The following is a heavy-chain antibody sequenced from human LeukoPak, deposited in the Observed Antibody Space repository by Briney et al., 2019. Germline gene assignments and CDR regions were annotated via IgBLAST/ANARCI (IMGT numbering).Heavy chain of an antibody. CDR3: ARSGIAVAGKFDP. D-gene: IGHD6-19*01. CDR1: GFTFSSYT. CDR2: ISSSSSYI. V-gene: IGHV3-21*06. J-gene: IGHJ5*02. Sequence: SGGSLRLSCAASGFTFSSYTMNWVRQAPGKGLEWVSSISSSSSYIYYADSVKGRFTISRNNAKNSLYLQMNSLRAEDTAVYYCARSGIAVAGKFDPWGQGTLVTVSS.